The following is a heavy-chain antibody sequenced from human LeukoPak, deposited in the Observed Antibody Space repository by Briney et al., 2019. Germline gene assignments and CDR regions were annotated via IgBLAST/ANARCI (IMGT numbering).Heavy chain of an antibody. Sequence: SETLSLTCTVSGGSISSSSYYWGWLRQPPGTGLEWIGWIYYSGSTYYNPSLKSRVTISVDTSKNQFSLKLNSVTAADTAVYYCASIEGYCSGGSCYSFDYWGQGTLVTVSP. J-gene: IGHJ4*02. D-gene: IGHD2-15*01. CDR3: ASIEGYCSGGSCYSFDY. V-gene: IGHV4-39*07. CDR2: IYYSGST. CDR1: GGSISSSSYY.